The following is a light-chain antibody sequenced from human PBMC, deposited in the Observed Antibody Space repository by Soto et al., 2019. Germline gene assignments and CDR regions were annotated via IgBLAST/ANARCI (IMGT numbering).Light chain of an antibody. J-gene: IGKJ4*01. V-gene: IGKV1-5*01. CDR1: QSVSST. CDR3: LQHSGYPPT. Sequence: DIQLTQSPALLSASLGDRVTITCRASQSVSSTLAWYQQKPGQAPKLLIYDASSLESGVPSRFSGSGSGTEFTLTISSLQSEDFAAYYCLQHSGYPPTFGGGTKVDIK. CDR2: DAS.